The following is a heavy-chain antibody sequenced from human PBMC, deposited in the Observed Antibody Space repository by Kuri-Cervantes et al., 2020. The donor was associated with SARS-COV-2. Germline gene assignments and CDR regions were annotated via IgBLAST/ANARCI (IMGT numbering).Heavy chain of an antibody. D-gene: IGHD3-10*01. Sequence: GESLKISCTASGFTFGDYAMSWVRQAPGKGLEWVSAISGSGGSIYYADSVKGRFTISRDNSKNTLYLQMNSLRAEDTAVYYCAKEGFFYGSGRHFDYWGQGTLVTVSS. CDR1: GFTFGDYA. CDR3: AKEGFFYGSGRHFDY. V-gene: IGHV3-23*01. CDR2: ISGSGGSI. J-gene: IGHJ4*02.